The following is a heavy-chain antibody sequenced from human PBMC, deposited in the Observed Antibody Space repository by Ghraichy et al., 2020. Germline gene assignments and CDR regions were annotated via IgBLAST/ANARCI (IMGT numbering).Heavy chain of an antibody. Sequence: ASVKVSCKASGYTFTGYQMHWVRQAPGQGLEWMGWINPNSGGTNYAQKFQGRVTMTRDTSISTAYMELSRLRSDDTAVYYCARVDYSGSYYGWFDPWGQGTLVTVSS. CDR1: GYTFTGYQ. CDR2: INPNSGGT. D-gene: IGHD1-26*01. J-gene: IGHJ5*02. CDR3: ARVDYSGSYYGWFDP. V-gene: IGHV1-2*02.